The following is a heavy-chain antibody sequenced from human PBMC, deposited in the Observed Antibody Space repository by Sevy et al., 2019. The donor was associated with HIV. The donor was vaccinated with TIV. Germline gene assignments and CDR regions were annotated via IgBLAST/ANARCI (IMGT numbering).Heavy chain of an antibody. CDR2: IRNKADCYTT. D-gene: IGHD6-13*01. J-gene: IGHJ4*02. V-gene: IGHV3-72*01. CDR1: GFTFSDHY. CDR3: ATHAGIAAAGRVFDY. Sequence: GGSLRLSCAASGFTFSDHYMEWVRQAPGKGLEWVGRIRNKADCYTTEDAASVKGRFTISRDDSKNSLYLLMNSLKTEDTAVYYCATHAGIAAAGRVFDYWGQGTLVTVSS.